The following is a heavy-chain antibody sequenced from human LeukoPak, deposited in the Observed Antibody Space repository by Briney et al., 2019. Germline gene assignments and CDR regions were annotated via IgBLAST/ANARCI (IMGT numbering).Heavy chain of an antibody. CDR3: ARDMWELRLGYYYGMDV. CDR1: GYTFTSYY. J-gene: IGHJ6*02. CDR2: IIPIFGTA. Sequence: SVKVSCKASGYTFTSYYMHWVRQAPGQGLEWMGGIIPIFGTANYAQKFQGRVTITADESTGTAYMELSSLRSEDTAVYYCARDMWELRLGYYYGMDVWGQGTTVTVSS. D-gene: IGHD1-26*01. V-gene: IGHV1-69*13.